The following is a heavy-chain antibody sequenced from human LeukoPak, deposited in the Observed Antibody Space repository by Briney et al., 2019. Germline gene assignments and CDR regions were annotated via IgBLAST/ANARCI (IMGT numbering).Heavy chain of an antibody. V-gene: IGHV3-23*01. J-gene: IGHJ6*02. Sequence: GGSLRLSCAASGFTFSSYAMSWVRQAPGKGLEWVSAISGSGGSTYYADSVKGRFAISRDNSKNTLYLQMNSLRAEDTAVYYCAKSADFWSGYYRPDANYYYYGMDVWGQGTTVTVSS. CDR2: ISGSGGST. CDR1: GFTFSSYA. D-gene: IGHD3-3*01. CDR3: AKSADFWSGYYRPDANYYYYGMDV.